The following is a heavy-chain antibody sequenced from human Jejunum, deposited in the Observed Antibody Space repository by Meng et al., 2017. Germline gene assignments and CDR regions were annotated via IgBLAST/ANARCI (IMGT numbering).Heavy chain of an antibody. CDR2: IHHSGST. Sequence: QLELQGAGPGLLKPSGSLSLTCAVSGCSISTSDWWSWVRQPPGKGPEWIGEIHHSGSTNYNPSLKSRVTISVDKSKNQFSLKLNSVTAADTAVYYCAREWSGSYRHFDYWGQGTLVTVSS. CDR3: AREWSGSYRHFDY. D-gene: IGHD1-26*01. CDR1: GCSISTSDW. J-gene: IGHJ4*02. V-gene: IGHV4-4*02.